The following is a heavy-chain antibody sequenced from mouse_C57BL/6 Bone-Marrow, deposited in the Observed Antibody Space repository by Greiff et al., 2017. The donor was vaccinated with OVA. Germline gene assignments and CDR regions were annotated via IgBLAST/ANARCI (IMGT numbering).Heavy chain of an antibody. D-gene: IGHD2-2*01. V-gene: IGHV1-81*01. J-gene: IGHJ3*01. CDR3: ARGGGYPAWFAY. CDR1: GYTFTSYG. Sequence: QVQLQQSGAELARPGASVKLSCKASGYTFTSYGISWVKQRTGQGLEWIGEIYPRSGNTYYNEKFKGKATLTADKSSSTAYMELRSLTSEDSAVYFCARGGGYPAWFAYWGQGTLVTVSA. CDR2: IYPRSGNT.